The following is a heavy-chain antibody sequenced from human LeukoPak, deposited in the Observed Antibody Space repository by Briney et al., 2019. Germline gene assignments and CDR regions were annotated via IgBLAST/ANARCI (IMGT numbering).Heavy chain of an antibody. D-gene: IGHD6-13*01. V-gene: IGHV3-30*04. Sequence: GGSLRLSCAASGFSFSNYAMHWVRQAPGKGLEWVAIVSYDGSKKYYADSVKGRFTISRDNSKNTLYLQMNSLRAEDTAVYYCAKIPYSSSGPKYYYYYYYMDVWGKGTTVTISS. J-gene: IGHJ6*03. CDR2: VSYDGSKK. CDR3: AKIPYSSSGPKYYYYYYYMDV. CDR1: GFSFSNYA.